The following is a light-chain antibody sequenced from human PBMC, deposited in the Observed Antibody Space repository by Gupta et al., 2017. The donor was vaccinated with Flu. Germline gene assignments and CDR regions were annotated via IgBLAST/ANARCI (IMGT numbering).Light chain of an antibody. V-gene: IGKV1-17*01. CDR2: ATY. CDR1: QGIRDY. J-gene: IGKJ1*01. CDR3: LQQFSYPWT. Sequence: GDTVTITCRASQGIRDYLGWYQQKPRRAPKLLISATYNLQSGVPSRFSGSAAGTEFTLTISSLQAEDFATYYCLQQFSYPWTFGQGTKVDIK.